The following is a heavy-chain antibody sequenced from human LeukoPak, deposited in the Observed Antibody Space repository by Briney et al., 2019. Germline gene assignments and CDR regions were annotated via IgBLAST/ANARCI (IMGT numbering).Heavy chain of an antibody. CDR2: ISSNGGST. CDR1: GFTFSSYA. CDR3: PRVGFFQVLRYFDWTMDV. J-gene: IGHJ6*02. D-gene: IGHD3-9*01. Sequence: QSGGSLRLSCAASGFTFSSYAMHWVRQAPGKGLEYVSAISSNGGSTYYANSVKGRFTISRDNSKNTLYLQMGSLRAEDMAVYYCPRVGFFQVLRYFDWTMDVWGQGTTVTVSS. V-gene: IGHV3-64*01.